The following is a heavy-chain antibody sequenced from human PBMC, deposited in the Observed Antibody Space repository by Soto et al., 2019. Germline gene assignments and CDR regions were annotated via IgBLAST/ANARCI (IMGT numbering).Heavy chain of an antibody. D-gene: IGHD1-20*01. V-gene: IGHV4-39*01. Sequence: PSETLSLTCAVSGDSISGNNWWSWVRQYPGKGPEWIGSVFYTGFTSYNPSLESRVSVSVDTSKNQFSLKVSGVSAADTAVYYCATSQKGYNWNYFDHWGQGALVTVSS. J-gene: IGHJ4*02. CDR3: ATSQKGYNWNYFDH. CDR1: GDSISGNNW. CDR2: VFYTGFT.